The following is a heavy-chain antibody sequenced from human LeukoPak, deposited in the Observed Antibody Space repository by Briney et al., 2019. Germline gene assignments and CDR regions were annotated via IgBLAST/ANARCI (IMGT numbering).Heavy chain of an antibody. CDR3: ARGTNYYDSSGYYSDAFDI. J-gene: IGHJ3*02. CDR1: GGSISSSNW. D-gene: IGHD3-22*01. Sequence: SETLSLTCAVSGGSISSSNWWSWVRQPPGKGLEWIGEIYHSGSTNYNPSLKSRVTISVDTSKNQFSLKLSSVTAADTAVYYCARGTNYYDSSGYYSDAFDIWGQGTMVTVSS. CDR2: IYHSGST. V-gene: IGHV4-4*02.